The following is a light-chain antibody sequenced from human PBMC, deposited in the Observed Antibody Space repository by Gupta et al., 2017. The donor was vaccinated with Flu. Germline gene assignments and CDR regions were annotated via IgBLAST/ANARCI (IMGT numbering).Light chain of an antibody. CDR1: QSVSSN. V-gene: IGKV3-15*01. J-gene: IGKJ2*01. CDR3: QQYNEGTPDT. CDR2: GAA. Sequence: ELVMTQSPATLSVSPGERATRSCRASQSVSSNLAWYQQKPGQAPRLLIYGAATRATGIPARFSGSGSWTEFTLIISSLQSEDVAVDYCQQYNEGTPDTFGQGTKLEIK.